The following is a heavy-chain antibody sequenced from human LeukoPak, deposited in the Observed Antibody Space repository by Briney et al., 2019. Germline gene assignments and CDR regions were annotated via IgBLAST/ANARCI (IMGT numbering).Heavy chain of an antibody. CDR2: INWNGGST. V-gene: IGHV3-20*01. D-gene: IGHD3-10*01. Sequence: GGSLRLSCAASGFTFDDYGMSWVRQAPGKGLEWVSSINWNGGSTGYADSVKGRFTISRDNAKNSLYLQMNSLRAEDTALYHCARLRSYGSGNTPFDFWGQGTLVTVSS. J-gene: IGHJ4*02. CDR1: GFTFDDYG. CDR3: ARLRSYGSGNTPFDF.